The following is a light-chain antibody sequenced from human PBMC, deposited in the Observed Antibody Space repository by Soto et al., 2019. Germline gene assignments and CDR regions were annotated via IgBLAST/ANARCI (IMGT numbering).Light chain of an antibody. Sequence: EIVLTQSPGTLSLSPVERATLSCMASQSVSSSYLGWYQQKPGQAPRLLIYGASSRATGIPERISGSGSGTDFTLTISRLEPEDFAVYYCQQYGSSPWTFGQGTKVDIK. J-gene: IGKJ1*01. CDR2: GAS. CDR1: QSVSSSY. V-gene: IGKV3-20*01. CDR3: QQYGSSPWT.